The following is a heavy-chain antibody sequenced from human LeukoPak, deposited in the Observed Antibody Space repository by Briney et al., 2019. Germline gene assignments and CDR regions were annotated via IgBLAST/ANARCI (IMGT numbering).Heavy chain of an antibody. CDR3: ARDKEDTAMEFDY. CDR1: GYTFTSYA. Sequence: GASVTVSCKASGYTFTSYAMHWVRQAPGQRLEWMGWINAGNGNTKYSQKFQGRVTITRDTSASTAYMELSSLRSEDTAVYYCARDKEDTAMEFDYWGQGTLVTVSS. V-gene: IGHV1-3*01. CDR2: INAGNGNT. J-gene: IGHJ4*02. D-gene: IGHD5-18*01.